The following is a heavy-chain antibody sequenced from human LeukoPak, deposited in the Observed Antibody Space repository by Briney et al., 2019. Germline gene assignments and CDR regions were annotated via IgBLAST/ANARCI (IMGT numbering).Heavy chain of an antibody. D-gene: IGHD4-17*01. CDR1: GLDFITYW. CDR3: ARLSDYGAVRFDF. J-gene: IGHJ4*02. CDR2: IKQDGSEK. Sequence: GGSLRLSCAASGLDFITYWMSWVRQAPGKGLEWVASIKQDGSEKHYVDSLKGRLTISRDKAKNSLYLQMNSLRAEDTAVYYCARLSDYGAVRFDFWGQGTLVTVSS. V-gene: IGHV3-7*01.